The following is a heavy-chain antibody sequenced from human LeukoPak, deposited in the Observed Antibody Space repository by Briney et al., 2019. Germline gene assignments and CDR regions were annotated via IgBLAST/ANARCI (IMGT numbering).Heavy chain of an antibody. D-gene: IGHD4-23*01. CDR1: GFTFSSYA. J-gene: IGHJ4*02. CDR2: ISGSGGST. V-gene: IGHV3-23*01. CDR3: RGYDYGGRGVGYFDY. Sequence: PGGSLRLSCAASGFTFSSYAMSWVRQAPGKGLEWVSAISGSGGSTYYADSVKGRFTISRDNSKNTLYLQMNSLRAEDTAVYYCRGYDYGGRGVGYFDYWGQGTLVTVSS.